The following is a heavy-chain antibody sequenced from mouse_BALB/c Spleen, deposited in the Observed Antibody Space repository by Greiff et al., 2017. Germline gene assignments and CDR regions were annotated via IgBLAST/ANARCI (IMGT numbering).Heavy chain of an antibody. D-gene: IGHD1-1*01. CDR3: ARYYGSSYAMDY. CDR1: GFTFSSFG. J-gene: IGHJ4*01. Sequence: EAKLVESGGGLVQPGGSRKLSCAASGFTFSSFGMHWVRQAPEKGLEWVAYISSGSSTIYYADTVKGRFTISRDNPKNTLFLQMTSLRSEDTAMYYCARYYGSSYAMDYWGQGTSVTVSS. CDR2: ISSGSSTI. V-gene: IGHV5-17*02.